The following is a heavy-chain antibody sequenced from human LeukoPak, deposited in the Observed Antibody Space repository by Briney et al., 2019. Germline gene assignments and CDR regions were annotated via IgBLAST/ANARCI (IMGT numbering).Heavy chain of an antibody. CDR1: GYSISSGYY. CDR2: MYDSGRT. V-gene: IGHV4-38-2*02. D-gene: IGHD3-22*01. CDR3: VRDSSGYYPIFDY. J-gene: IGHJ4*02. Sequence: SETLSLTCTVSGYSISSGYYWGWIRQPPGKGLEWIGSMYDSGRTYYSPSLKSRVTISVDTSKNQFSLELSSVTAADTAVYYCVRDSSGYYPIFDYWGQGTLVTVSS.